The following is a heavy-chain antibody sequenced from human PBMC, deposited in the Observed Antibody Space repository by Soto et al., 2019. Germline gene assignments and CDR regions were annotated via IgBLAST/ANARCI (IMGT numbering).Heavy chain of an antibody. CDR1: GFTFSNYG. CDR2: TWHDGISK. CDR3: ARGRDLGYSYIFFDY. J-gene: IGHJ4*02. V-gene: IGHV3-33*01. Sequence: QVQLVESGGGVVQPGRSLRLSCAASGFTFSNYGMHWVRQAPGKGLEWVSLTWHDGISKFYGDSVKGRFTISRDNSKNTLYLQMNSLRAEDTAIYYCARGRDLGYSYIFFDYWGQGTPVTVSS. D-gene: IGHD5-18*01.